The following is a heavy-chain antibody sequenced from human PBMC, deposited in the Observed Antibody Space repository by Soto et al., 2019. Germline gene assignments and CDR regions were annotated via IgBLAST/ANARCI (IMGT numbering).Heavy chain of an antibody. V-gene: IGHV4-38-2*01. D-gene: IGHD2-2*01. CDR3: TRIDCTTTSCFINGMDV. CDR1: CYVITNGYH. J-gene: IGHJ6*02. Sequence: SETLSLTCAVSCYVITNGYHWGWIRHPPGKELEWIGTISHSGDTYYNPSLKSRVTISIDTAKNHLSLILSSVTAADTATYYCTRIDCTTTSCFINGMDVWGQGTTVTVSS. CDR2: ISHSGDT.